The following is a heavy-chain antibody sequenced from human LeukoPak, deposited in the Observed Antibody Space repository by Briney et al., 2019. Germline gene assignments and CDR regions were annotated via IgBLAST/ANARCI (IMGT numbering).Heavy chain of an antibody. CDR3: ARVSYYYDSSGYYGY. CDR1: GYTFTGYY. CDR2: FNPNSGGT. V-gene: IGHV1-2*02. D-gene: IGHD3-22*01. Sequence: ASGSVACKASGYTFTGYYMHWVRQAPGQGLKWMLWFNPNSGGTNYAQKFQGRVTMTRDTSISTAYMELSRLRSDDTAVYYCARVSYYYDSSGYYGYWGQGTLVTVSS. J-gene: IGHJ4*02.